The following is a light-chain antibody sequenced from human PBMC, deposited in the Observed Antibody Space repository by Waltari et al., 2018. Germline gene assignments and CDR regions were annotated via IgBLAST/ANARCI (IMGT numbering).Light chain of an antibody. CDR1: QSVSSSY. Sequence: EIVLTQSPGTLSLSPGERATLSCRASQSVSSSYLAWYQQKPGQAPRLLIDGASSSATGIPDRFRGSGSGTDFTLTISRLVPEDFAVYYCQKYGSSPWTFGQGTKVEIK. V-gene: IGKV3-20*01. CDR3: QKYGSSPWT. CDR2: GAS. J-gene: IGKJ1*01.